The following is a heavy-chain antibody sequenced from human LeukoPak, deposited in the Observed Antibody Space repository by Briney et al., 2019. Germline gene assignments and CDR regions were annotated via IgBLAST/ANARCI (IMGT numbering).Heavy chain of an antibody. V-gene: IGHV4-59*01. CDR3: ARGRRYGDFDY. Sequence: SETLSLTCTVSGGSISSYYWSWIRQPPGKGLEWIGYIYYSGSTIYNPSLKSRVTISVDTSKNQFSLKLSSVTAADTAVYYCARGRRYGDFDYWGQGTLVSVSS. CDR1: GGSISSYY. D-gene: IGHD4-17*01. CDR2: IYYSGST. J-gene: IGHJ4*02.